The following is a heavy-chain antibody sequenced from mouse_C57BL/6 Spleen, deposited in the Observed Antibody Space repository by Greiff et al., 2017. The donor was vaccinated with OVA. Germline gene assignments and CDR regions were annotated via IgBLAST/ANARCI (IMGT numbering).Heavy chain of an antibody. Sequence: VQLQQSGPELVKPGASVKISCKASGYAFSSSWMNWVKQRPGQGLEWIGRIYPGDGDTNYNGKFKGKATLTADKSSSTAYMQLSSLTSEDSAVYCCARSGSTMVTALDYWGQGTSVTVSS. V-gene: IGHV1-82*01. CDR2: IYPGDGDT. CDR1: GYAFSSSW. D-gene: IGHD2-2*01. J-gene: IGHJ4*01. CDR3: ARSGSTMVTALDY.